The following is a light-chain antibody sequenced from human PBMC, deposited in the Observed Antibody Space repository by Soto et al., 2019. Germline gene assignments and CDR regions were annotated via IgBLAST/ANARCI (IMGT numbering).Light chain of an antibody. V-gene: IGKV3-20*01. CDR1: QSVSSSQ. CDR2: GAS. J-gene: IGKJ4*01. Sequence: EIVLTQPPGTLPLSPREIATLSCTASQSVSSSQLAWYQQKPGQAPRLLIYGASSRATGVPDRFSGSGSATDFSLTISRLEPEDFAVYYCQQYGSTPLTFGGGTKVEIE. CDR3: QQYGSTPLT.